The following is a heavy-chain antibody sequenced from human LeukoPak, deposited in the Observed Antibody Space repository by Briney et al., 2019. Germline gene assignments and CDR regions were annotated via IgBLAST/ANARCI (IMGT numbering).Heavy chain of an antibody. D-gene: IGHD2-2*01. J-gene: IGHJ6*03. V-gene: IGHV7-4-1*02. Sequence: GASVKVSCKASGYTFTSYAMTWVRQAPGQGLEWMGWINTYTGNPTYAQGFPGRFVFSLDTSVSTAYLQINSLKAEDTAVYYCAGCSTSCEDYYYYMDVWGKGTTVTVSS. CDR1: GYTFTSYA. CDR3: AGCSTSCEDYYYYMDV. CDR2: INTYTGNP.